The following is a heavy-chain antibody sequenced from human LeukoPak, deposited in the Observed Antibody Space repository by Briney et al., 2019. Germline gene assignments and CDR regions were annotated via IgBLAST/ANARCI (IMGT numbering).Heavy chain of an antibody. V-gene: IGHV3-23*01. J-gene: IGHJ4*02. CDR1: GFTFSSYA. CDR3: AKDLVVVPAAIDYFDY. Sequence: PGGSLRLSCAASGFTFSSYAMSWVRQAPGKGLEWVSAISGSGGSTYYADSVKGRFTISRDNSKNTLYLQMNSLRAEDTAVYSCAKDLVVVPAAIDYFDYWGQGTLVTVSS. D-gene: IGHD2-2*01. CDR2: ISGSGGST.